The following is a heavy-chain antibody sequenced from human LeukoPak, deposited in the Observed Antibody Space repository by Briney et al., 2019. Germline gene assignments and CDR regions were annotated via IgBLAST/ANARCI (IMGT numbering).Heavy chain of an antibody. CDR1: GFTFNIYV. J-gene: IGHJ4*01. V-gene: IGHV3-23*01. CDR3: AKGDFDWLLFEY. CDR2: FRGSGGPT. D-gene: IGHD3-9*01. Sequence: PGGSVTLSCAASGFTFNIYVMSWVPQAPGEGREGGSGFRGSGGPTYYAVSVRGRFTLHRDIPKNTMYTQVESVSAEDTAVYYCAKGDFDWLLFEYSGQEPWSPSTQ.